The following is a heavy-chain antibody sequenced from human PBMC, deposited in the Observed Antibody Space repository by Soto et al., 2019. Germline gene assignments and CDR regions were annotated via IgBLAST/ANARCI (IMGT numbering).Heavy chain of an antibody. Sequence: QVQLVESGGGVVQPGRSLRLSCAASGFTFSSYGMHWVRQAPGKGLEWVAVISYDGSNKYYADSVKGRFTISRDNSKNTLFLPMSCLRAGDTAVYYCAKDLATVFGFERYYFDYWGQGTLVTVSS. CDR1: GFTFSSYG. CDR3: AKDLATVFGFERYYFDY. CDR2: ISYDGSNK. J-gene: IGHJ4*02. V-gene: IGHV3-30*18. D-gene: IGHD3-16*01.